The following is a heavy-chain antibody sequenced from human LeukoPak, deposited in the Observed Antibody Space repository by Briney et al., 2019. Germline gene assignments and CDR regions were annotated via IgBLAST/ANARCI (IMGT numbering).Heavy chain of an antibody. V-gene: IGHV4-38-2*01. CDR2: IYHDGST. CDR3: ARVLVVTIGNWFDP. CDR1: TYSISDWYY. D-gene: IGHD5-12*01. J-gene: IGHJ5*02. Sequence: SDAVPLTCAVSTYSISDWYYLGWIPQPPGKRPEGDVNIYHDGSTYYNPSLKSRVIVSVDTSKNHFSLKLRSVTAADTAVYYCARVLVVTIGNWFDPWGQGTLVTVSS.